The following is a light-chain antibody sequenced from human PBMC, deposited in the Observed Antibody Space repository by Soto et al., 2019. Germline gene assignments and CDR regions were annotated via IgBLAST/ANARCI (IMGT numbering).Light chain of an antibody. V-gene: IGLV2-8*01. CDR1: ASDIGGYTF. J-gene: IGLJ1*01. Sequence: QSVLTQPPSASGSTGRSVAISCTGSASDIGGYTFVSWYQQHPGKAPKLLIYDVNKRPSGVPDRFSGSKSGNTASLTVSGLQAEDESDYYCSAHGGTNPYVFGTGTKLTVL. CDR2: DVN. CDR3: SAHGGTNPYV.